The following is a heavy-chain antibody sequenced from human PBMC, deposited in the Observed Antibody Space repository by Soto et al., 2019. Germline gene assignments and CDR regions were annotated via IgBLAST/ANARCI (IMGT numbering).Heavy chain of an antibody. CDR2: INAGNRNP. CDR3: ARGNPAADDY. D-gene: IGHD6-25*01. Sequence: ASLKVSCQASGYTFTSYAMHWVRPAPGQRLVWVVCINAGNRNPKYSQNFQDRVTFTRDASASTIYMDLSSLRSEDTAVYYCARGNPAADDYWAQGSLVNVSS. V-gene: IGHV1-3*01. J-gene: IGHJ4*02. CDR1: GYTFTSYA.